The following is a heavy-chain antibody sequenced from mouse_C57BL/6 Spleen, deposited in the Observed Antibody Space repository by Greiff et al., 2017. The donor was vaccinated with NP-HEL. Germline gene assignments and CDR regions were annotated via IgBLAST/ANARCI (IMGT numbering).Heavy chain of an antibody. CDR2: ISYDGSN. Sequence: EVQLVESGPGLVKPSQSLSLTCSVTGYSITSGYYWHWIRPFPGNTLEWMGYISYDGSNYYNPSLTNRISIPRDTAKNQFILKLNAVTTEDTATYFCERGGFTTVVEGFDYWGQGTTLTVSS. J-gene: IGHJ2*01. V-gene: IGHV3-6*01. D-gene: IGHD1-1*01. CDR3: ERGGFTTVVEGFDY. CDR1: GYSITSGYY.